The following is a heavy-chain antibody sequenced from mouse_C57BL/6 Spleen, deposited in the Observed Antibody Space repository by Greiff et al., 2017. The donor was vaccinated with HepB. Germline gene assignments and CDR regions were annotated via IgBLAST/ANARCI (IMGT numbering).Heavy chain of an antibody. CDR1: GFTFSDYG. V-gene: IGHV5-17*01. CDR2: ISSGSSTI. CDR3: ARISYYSNPYYFDY. Sequence: EVKVVESGGGLVKPGGSLKLSCAASGFTFSDYGMHWVRQAPEKGLEWVAYISSGSSTIYYADTVKGRFTISRDNAKNTLFLQTTSLRSEDTAMYYCARISYYSNPYYFDYWGQGTTLTVSS. D-gene: IGHD2-5*01. J-gene: IGHJ2*01.